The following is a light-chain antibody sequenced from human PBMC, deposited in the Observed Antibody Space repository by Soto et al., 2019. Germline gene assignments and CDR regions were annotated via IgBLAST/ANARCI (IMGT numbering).Light chain of an antibody. J-gene: IGLJ2*01. CDR1: SSDVGGYNY. V-gene: IGLV2-14*01. CDR2: DVT. CDR3: GSYSNRDTLGVV. Sequence: QSALTQPAFVSGSPGQSITISCTGTSSDVGGYNYVSWYQQHPAKAPKLVIYDVTKRPSGVSIRFSGSKSGNTASLTISGLQAEDEAHYYCGSYSNRDTLGVVFGGGTKLTVL.